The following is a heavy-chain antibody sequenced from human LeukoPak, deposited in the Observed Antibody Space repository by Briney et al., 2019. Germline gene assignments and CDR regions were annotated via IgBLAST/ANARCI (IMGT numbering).Heavy chain of an antibody. CDR3: ARDRGSGWSLDAFDI. V-gene: IGHV3-30-3*01. CDR2: ISYDGSNK. D-gene: IGHD6-19*01. CDR1: GFTFSSYA. J-gene: IGHJ3*02. Sequence: PGRSLRLSCAASGFTFSSYAMHWVRQAPGKGLEWVAVISYDGSNKYYADSVKGRFTISRDNSKNTLYLQMNSLRAEDTAVYYCARDRGSGWSLDAFDIWGQGTMVTVSS.